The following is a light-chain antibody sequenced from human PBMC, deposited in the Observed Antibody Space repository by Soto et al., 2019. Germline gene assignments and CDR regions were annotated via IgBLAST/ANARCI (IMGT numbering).Light chain of an antibody. CDR2: DVS. J-gene: IGLJ1*01. CDR3: SSYTSSNTQV. CDR1: SSDVGGYNY. Sequence: QSVLTQPASVSGSPGQSITISCTGTSSDVGGYNYVSWYQQHPGKAPKLMIFDVSNRPSGVSSRFSGSKSGNTASLIIAGLQAEDEADYYCSSYTSSNTQVLGTGTKVTV. V-gene: IGLV2-14*01.